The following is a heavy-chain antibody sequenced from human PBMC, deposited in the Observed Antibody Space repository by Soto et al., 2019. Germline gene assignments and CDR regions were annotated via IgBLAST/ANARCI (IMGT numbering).Heavy chain of an antibody. CDR2: IYPGDSDT. J-gene: IGHJ6*02. V-gene: IGHV5-51*01. CDR3: ARHPHYYYYGMDV. Sequence: GESLKISCKGSGYSFTSYWIGWVRQMPGKGLEWMGIIYPGDSDTRYSPSFQGHVTISADKSISTAYLQWSSLKASDTAMYYCARHPHYYYYGMDVWGQGTTVTVSS. CDR1: GYSFTSYW.